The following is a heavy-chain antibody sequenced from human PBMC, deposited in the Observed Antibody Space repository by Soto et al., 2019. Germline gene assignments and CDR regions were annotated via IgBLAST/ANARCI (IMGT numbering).Heavy chain of an antibody. Sequence: QVQLQQWGAGLLKPSETLSLTCAVYGGSFSGYYWSCIRQPPGKGLEWIGEINHSGRTNYNPSLKGRVTISVDTSKDLYSLKLSSVAAADTGVYYCGREGATLERLRLWFDPWGQGTLVTVSS. V-gene: IGHV4-34*01. CDR2: INHSGRT. J-gene: IGHJ5*02. CDR1: GGSFSGYY. CDR3: GREGATLERLRLWFDP. D-gene: IGHD2-21*01.